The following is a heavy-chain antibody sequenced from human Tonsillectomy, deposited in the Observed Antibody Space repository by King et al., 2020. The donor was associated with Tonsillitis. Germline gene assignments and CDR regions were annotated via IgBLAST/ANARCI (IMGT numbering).Heavy chain of an antibody. J-gene: IGHJ4*02. CDR2: IYTSWST. CDR1: GGSISSYY. V-gene: IGHV4-4*07. Sequence: QLQESGPGLVKPSETLSLTCTVSGGSISSYYWSWIRHPAGKGLEWIGRIYTSWSTNSNLSFKRRVTMSVEPSKNQLSLKLSSVTAADTAVYYCAREFQSSRPLDYWGQGTLVTVSS. D-gene: IGHD6-13*01. CDR3: AREFQSSRPLDY.